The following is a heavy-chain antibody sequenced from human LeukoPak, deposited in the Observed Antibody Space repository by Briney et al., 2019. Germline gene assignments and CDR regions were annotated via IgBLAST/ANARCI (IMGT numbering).Heavy chain of an antibody. J-gene: IGHJ6*02. V-gene: IGHV3-30*02. D-gene: IGHD6-13*01. CDR2: IRYDGSNE. Sequence: PGGSPRLSCVASGVTFSSYGMHWVRQAPGKGLEWVAFIRYDGSNEYYIDSVKGRFTLSRDNSKNTLYLQMNSLRAEDTALYYCAKDIAAAGTDGYYYYYGMDVWGQGTTVTVSS. CDR3: AKDIAAAGTDGYYYYYGMDV. CDR1: GVTFSSYG.